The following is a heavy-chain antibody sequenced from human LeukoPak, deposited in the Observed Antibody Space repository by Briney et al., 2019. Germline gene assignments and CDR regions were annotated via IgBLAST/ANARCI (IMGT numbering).Heavy chain of an antibody. CDR3: AKSVVVVAASAGDWFDP. V-gene: IGHV3-23*01. CDR2: VTGNGGGT. D-gene: IGHD2-15*01. J-gene: IGHJ5*02. CDR1: GFTFSSYT. Sequence: GESLRLSCAASGFTFSSYTMSWVRQVPGKGLEWVAGVTGNGGGTYYADSVKDRFTISRDNSKNTLYLQMHSLRAEDTAVYYCAKSVVVVAASAGDWFDPWGQGTLVIVSS.